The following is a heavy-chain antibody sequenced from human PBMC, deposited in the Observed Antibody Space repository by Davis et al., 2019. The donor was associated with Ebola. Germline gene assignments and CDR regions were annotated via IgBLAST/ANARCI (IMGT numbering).Heavy chain of an antibody. J-gene: IGHJ3*02. D-gene: IGHD6-13*01. Sequence: GESLRLSCAASGFTFSSSAMHWVRQAPGKGLEWVAVISYAGSDKYYAGSVKGRFTISRDNSKDTLYLQMTSLGAGDTALYYCASPIPVPGTPENGFDIWGQGTMVTVSS. CDR3: ASPIPVPGTPENGFDI. V-gene: IGHV3-30*04. CDR1: GFTFSSSA. CDR2: ISYAGSDK.